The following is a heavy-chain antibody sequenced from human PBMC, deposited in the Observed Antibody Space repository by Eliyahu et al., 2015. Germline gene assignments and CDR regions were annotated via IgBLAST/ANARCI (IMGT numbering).Heavy chain of an antibody. V-gene: IGHV3-30*18. CDR2: ISYDGRQK. J-gene: IGHJ6*02. CDR1: GXTFXAXX. CDR3: AKDLWSSSWVHYYQYAMDV. D-gene: IGHD6-13*01. Sequence: QVQLVESGGGVVQPGRSLRLSCVASGXTFXAXXMHWVRQAPGKGLEWVAVISYDGRQKYYADSVKGRFTISSDNSKNTLYLQMDSLRAEDTAVYYCAKDLWSSSWVHYYQYAMDVWGQGTTVTVSS.